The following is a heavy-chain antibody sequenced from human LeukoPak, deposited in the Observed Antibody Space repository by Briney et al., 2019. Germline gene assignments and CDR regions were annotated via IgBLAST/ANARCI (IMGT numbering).Heavy chain of an antibody. J-gene: IGHJ4*02. CDR3: TRMTAGHDY. V-gene: IGHV4-34*01. CDR2: INHSGYT. CDR1: GVSFDDYY. D-gene: IGHD2-21*02. Sequence: SETLSLTCAVSGVSFDDYYWAWVRQTPGKGLEWIGEINHSGYTNDSPSLRSRVTLSIDTSRKQFSLNLRSVTVADAGTYYCTRMTAGHDYWGQGTMVTVSS.